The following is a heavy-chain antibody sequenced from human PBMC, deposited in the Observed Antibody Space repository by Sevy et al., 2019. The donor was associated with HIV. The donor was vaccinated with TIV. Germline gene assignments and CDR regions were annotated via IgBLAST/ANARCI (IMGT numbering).Heavy chain of an antibody. D-gene: IGHD4-17*01. V-gene: IGHV4-30-4*01. CDR1: GGSITSGDYY. CDR2: ISYSGSA. Sequence: SETLSLTCGVSGGSITSGDYYWSWVRQPPGKGLEWIGYISYSGSANNSPSLKSRISISVDTSRNQFSLKMSSVTAADTAVYYCARVPYGDYVNWLDPWGQGTLVTVSS. J-gene: IGHJ5*02. CDR3: ARVPYGDYVNWLDP.